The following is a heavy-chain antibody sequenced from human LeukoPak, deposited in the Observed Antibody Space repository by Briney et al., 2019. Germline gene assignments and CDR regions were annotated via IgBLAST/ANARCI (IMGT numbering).Heavy chain of an antibody. D-gene: IGHD3-10*01. Sequence: PGGSLRLSCAASGFTFSNAWMTWVRQAPGKGLEWVSYISSGSSTIYYADSVRGRFAISRDNAKNLLYLQMNSLRDDDTAVYYCARGEYDWGQGTLVTVSS. CDR1: GFTFSNAW. J-gene: IGHJ4*02. CDR2: ISSGSSTI. V-gene: IGHV3-48*02. CDR3: ARGEYD.